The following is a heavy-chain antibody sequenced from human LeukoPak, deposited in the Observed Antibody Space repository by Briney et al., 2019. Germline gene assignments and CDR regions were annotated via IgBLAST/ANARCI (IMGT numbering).Heavy chain of an antibody. CDR1: GYTFTGYS. D-gene: IGHD1-1*01. V-gene: IGHV1-2*02. CDR2: INPNSGGT. CDR3: ARESRTTGSTSTD. Sequence: ASVKVSCKASGYTFTGYSMHCVRQAPGQGLEWMGWINPNSGGTTYAQKFQGMVTMTSDTSINTAYMELSSLRSDDTAVYYCARESRTTGSTSTDWGHGTLVTVSS. J-gene: IGHJ4*01.